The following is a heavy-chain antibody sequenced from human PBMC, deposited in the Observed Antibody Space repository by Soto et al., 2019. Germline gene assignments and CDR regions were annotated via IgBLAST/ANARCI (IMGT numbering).Heavy chain of an antibody. CDR2: ISYDGSNK. V-gene: IGHV3-30*18. J-gene: IGHJ4*02. Sequence: QVQLVESGGGVVQPGRSLRLSCAASGFTFSSYGMHWVRQAPGKGLEWVAVISYDGSNKYYADSVKGRFTISRDNSKNTLYLQMNSLRAEDTAVYYCAKEKYYYHSSEFDYWGQGTLVTVSS. CDR3: AKEKYYYHSSEFDY. D-gene: IGHD3-22*01. CDR1: GFTFSSYG.